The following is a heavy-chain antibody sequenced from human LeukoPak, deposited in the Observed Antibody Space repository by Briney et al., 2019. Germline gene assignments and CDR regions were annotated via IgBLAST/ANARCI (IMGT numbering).Heavy chain of an antibody. CDR1: GYTFTSYY. CDR3: ARDCGGDCYSREDWFDP. D-gene: IGHD2-21*02. CDR2: INPSGGST. V-gene: IGHV1-46*01. J-gene: IGHJ5*02. Sequence: ASVKASCNASGYTFTSYYMHWVRQAPGQGLEWMGIINPSGGSTSYAQKFQGRVTMTRDTSTSTVYMELSSLRSEDTAVYYCARDCGGDCYSREDWFDPWGQGTLVTVSS.